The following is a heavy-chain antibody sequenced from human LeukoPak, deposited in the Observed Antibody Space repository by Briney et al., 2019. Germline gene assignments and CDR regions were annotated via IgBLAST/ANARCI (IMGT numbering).Heavy chain of an antibody. CDR2: VIPIFSAA. CDR3: ARNRLELLSSPWWDC. D-gene: IGHD1-7*01. Sequence: SVNVSCTASVGTFTSYAISWVRQAPGQGHGWMGGVIPIFSAATNSQTSHGRVTITADESTSTAYMEVSGLRAEDTAVYYCARNRLELLSSPWWDCWGQGTLVTVSS. J-gene: IGHJ4*02. V-gene: IGHV1-69*01. CDR1: VGTFTSYA.